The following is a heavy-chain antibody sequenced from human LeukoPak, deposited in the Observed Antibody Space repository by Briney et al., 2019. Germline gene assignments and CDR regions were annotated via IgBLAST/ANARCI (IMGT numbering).Heavy chain of an antibody. CDR2: ISGSGGST. D-gene: IGHD4-17*01. CDR1: GFTFSSFA. J-gene: IGHJ5*01. V-gene: IGHV3-23*01. Sequence: GGSLRLSCAASGFTFSSFAMSWVRQAPGKGLEWVSVISGSGGSTYYADSVKGRFTISRDNSKNTLYLQMNSLRAEDTAVYYCATHKENYGDSCFDDSWGQGTLVTVSS. CDR3: ATHKENYGDSCFDDS.